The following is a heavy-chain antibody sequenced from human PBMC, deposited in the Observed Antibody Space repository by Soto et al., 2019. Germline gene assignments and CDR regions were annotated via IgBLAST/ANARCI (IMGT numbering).Heavy chain of an antibody. Sequence: LSLTCTVSGGSISSYYWSWIRQPPGKGLEWNGYIHYSGSTNYNPSLKSRVTISVDTSKNQFPLKLSSVTAADTAVYYCARHGYCSGGSCSGTFDIWGQGTMVTVS. CDR1: GGSISSYY. D-gene: IGHD2-15*01. J-gene: IGHJ3*02. V-gene: IGHV4-59*08. CDR2: IHYSGST. CDR3: ARHGYCSGGSCSGTFDI.